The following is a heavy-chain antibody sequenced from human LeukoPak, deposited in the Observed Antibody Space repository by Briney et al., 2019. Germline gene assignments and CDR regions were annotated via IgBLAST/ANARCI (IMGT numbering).Heavy chain of an antibody. D-gene: IGHD2-21*02. CDR2: IIPIFGTA. CDR1: GGTFSSYA. V-gene: IGHV1-69*05. J-gene: IGHJ3*02. Sequence: SVKVTCKASGGTFSSYAISWVRQAPGPGLELKGGIIPIFGTANYSQKFQGRVTITTDESTSTAYMELSSLRSDDTAGYYCFQDRKHCRVTAGLDAFDIWGQGTMVNVSS. CDR3: FQDRKHCRVTAGLDAFDI.